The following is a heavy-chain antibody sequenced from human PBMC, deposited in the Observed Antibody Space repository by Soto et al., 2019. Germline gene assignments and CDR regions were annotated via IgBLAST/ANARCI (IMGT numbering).Heavy chain of an antibody. CDR1: GGSISSSSYY. Sequence: SETLSLTCTVSGGSISSSSYYWGWIRQPPGKGLEWIGYIYYSGSTNYNPSLKSRVTISVDTSKNQFSLKLSSVTAADTAVYYCARTSEERWFDPWGQGTLVTVSS. V-gene: IGHV4-61*05. CDR3: ARTSEERWFDP. J-gene: IGHJ5*02. CDR2: IYYSGST.